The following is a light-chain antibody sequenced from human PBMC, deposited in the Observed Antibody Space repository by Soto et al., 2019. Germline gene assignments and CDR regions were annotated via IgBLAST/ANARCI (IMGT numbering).Light chain of an antibody. CDR3: QQSYSSPLG. CDR2: AAS. CDR1: QSISTY. J-gene: IGKJ4*01. V-gene: IGKV1-39*01. Sequence: DIQMTQSPSSLSASVGDRVTITCRASQSISTYLNWYQQKPGEAPKLLIYAASSLQSGVPSRFSGSGSGTDFTLTVSSLQPEDFATYYCQQSYSSPLGFGGGTKVEIK.